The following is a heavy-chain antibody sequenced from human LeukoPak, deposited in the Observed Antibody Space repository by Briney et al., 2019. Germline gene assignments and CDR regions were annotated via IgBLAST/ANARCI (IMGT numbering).Heavy chain of an antibody. CDR2: ISYDGSNK. D-gene: IGHD5-24*01. CDR3: ASDHRDDQSPN. Sequence: PGGSLRLSCAASGFTFSSYAMHWVRQAPGKGLEWVAVISYDGSNKYYADSVKGRFTISRDNSKNTLYLQMNSLRAEDTAVYYCASDHRDDQSPNWGQGTLVTVSS. CDR1: GFTFSSYA. V-gene: IGHV3-30*04. J-gene: IGHJ4*02.